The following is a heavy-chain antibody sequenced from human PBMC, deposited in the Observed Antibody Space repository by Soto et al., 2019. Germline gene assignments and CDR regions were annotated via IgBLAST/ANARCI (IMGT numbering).Heavy chain of an antibody. CDR1: GFTFISYA. Sequence: LRLSCAASGFTFISYAMSWVRQAPGKGLEWVSAISGSGGSTYYADSVKGRFTISRDNSKNTLYLQMNSLRAEDTAVYYCAKDRWGVVVVVSDAFDIWGQGTMVTVSS. CDR2: ISGSGGST. CDR3: AKDRWGVVVVVSDAFDI. D-gene: IGHD2-15*01. J-gene: IGHJ3*02. V-gene: IGHV3-23*01.